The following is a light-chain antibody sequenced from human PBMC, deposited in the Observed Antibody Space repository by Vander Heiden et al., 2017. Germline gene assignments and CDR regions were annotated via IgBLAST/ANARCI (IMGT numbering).Light chain of an antibody. CDR2: AAS. CDR1: QGISSY. Sequence: DIKLTQSPSFLSASVGDRVTTTCRASQGISSYLAWYQQKPGKAPKLLIYAASTLQSGVPSRFSGSGSGTEFTLTISRLQPEDFATYYCQQLNSYPPYTFGQGTKLEIK. CDR3: QQLNSYPPYT. V-gene: IGKV1-9*01. J-gene: IGKJ2*01.